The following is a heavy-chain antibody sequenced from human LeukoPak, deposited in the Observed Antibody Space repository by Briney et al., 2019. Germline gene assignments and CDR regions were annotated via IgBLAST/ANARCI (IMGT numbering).Heavy chain of an antibody. J-gene: IGHJ6*02. V-gene: IGHV3-9*01. CDR2: ISWNSGSI. D-gene: IGHD3-10*01. CDR1: GFTFDDYA. Sequence: GGSLRLSCAASGFTFDDYAMHWVRQAPGKGLEWVSGISWNSGSIGYADSVKGRFTISRDNAKNSLYLQMNSLRAEDTALYYCAKDIGIGIWFGELLTDYYYYYGMDVWGQGTTVTVSS. CDR3: AKDIGIGIWFGELLTDYYYYYGMDV.